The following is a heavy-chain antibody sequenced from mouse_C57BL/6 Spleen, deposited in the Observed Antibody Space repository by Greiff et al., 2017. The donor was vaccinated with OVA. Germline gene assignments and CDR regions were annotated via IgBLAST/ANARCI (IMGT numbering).Heavy chain of an antibody. CDR2: IRLKSDNDAT. D-gene: IGHD1-1*01. Sequence: EVKVEESGGGLVQPGGSMKLSCVASGFTFSNYWMNWVRQSPEKGLEWVAQIRLKSDNDATHYAESVKGRLTIARDDSKSSVHLQLNNSRAEDTGIYYCTLSYYGGSYPFAYWGQGTLVTVSA. CDR1: GFTFSNYW. CDR3: TLSYYGGSYPFAY. J-gene: IGHJ3*01. V-gene: IGHV6-3*01.